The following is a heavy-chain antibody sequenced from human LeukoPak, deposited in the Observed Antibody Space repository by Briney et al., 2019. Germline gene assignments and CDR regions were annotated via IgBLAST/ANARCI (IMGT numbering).Heavy chain of an antibody. CDR1: GFTFSSYG. CDR2: IRYDGSNK. D-gene: IGHD3-3*01. Sequence: PGGSLGLSCAASGFTFSSYGMHWVRQAPGKGLEWVAFIRYDGSNKYYADSVKGRFTISRDNSKNTLYLQMNSLRAEDTAVYYCAKVSTTRTYYDFWSGPNWFDPWGQGTLVTVSS. CDR3: AKVSTTRTYYDFWSGPNWFDP. J-gene: IGHJ5*02. V-gene: IGHV3-30*02.